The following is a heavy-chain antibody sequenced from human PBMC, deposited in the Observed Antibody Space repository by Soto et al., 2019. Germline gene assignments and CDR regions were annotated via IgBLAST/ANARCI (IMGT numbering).Heavy chain of an antibody. CDR2: IIPIFGTA. CDR3: ARAGPSAMPIPHYFDD. V-gene: IGHV1-69*01. Sequence: QVQLVQSGAEVKKPGSSVKVSCKASGGTFSSYAISWVRQAPGQGLEWMGGIIPIFGTANYAQKFQGRVQITGDESTSTAYMELSRLRSEDTAVYYCARAGPSAMPIPHYFDDWGQGTLVTVSS. D-gene: IGHD2-2*01. CDR1: GGTFSSYA. J-gene: IGHJ4*02.